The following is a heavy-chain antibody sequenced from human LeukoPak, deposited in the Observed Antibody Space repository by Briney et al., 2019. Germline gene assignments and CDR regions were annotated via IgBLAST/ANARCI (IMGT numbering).Heavy chain of an antibody. CDR1: GYTFTDYY. V-gene: IGHV1-2*02. CDR2: INPNSGGT. Sequence: ASVKVSCKASGYTFTDYYMHWVRQAPGQGLEWMGWINPNSGGTNYAQKFQGSVTMTRDTSISTAYMELSRLRSDDTAVYYCAKEEGGGRYFDWLTHTPKYYFDYWGQGTLVTVSS. J-gene: IGHJ4*02. CDR3: AKEEGGGRYFDWLTHTPKYYFDY. D-gene: IGHD3-9*01.